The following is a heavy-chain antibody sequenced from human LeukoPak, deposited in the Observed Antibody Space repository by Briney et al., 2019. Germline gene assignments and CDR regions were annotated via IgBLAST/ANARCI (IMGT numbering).Heavy chain of an antibody. Sequence: GGSLRLSCAASGFTFDDNGMSWVRQAPGKGLEWVSGIKWNGGSTGYADSVKSRFTISRNNAKNSLYLQMNSLRADDTALYYCARVGTTRGYYYYYYMDVWGKGTTVTVSS. V-gene: IGHV3-20*04. CDR2: IKWNGGST. D-gene: IGHD4-11*01. CDR3: ARVGTTRGYYYYYYMDV. J-gene: IGHJ6*03. CDR1: GFTFDDNG.